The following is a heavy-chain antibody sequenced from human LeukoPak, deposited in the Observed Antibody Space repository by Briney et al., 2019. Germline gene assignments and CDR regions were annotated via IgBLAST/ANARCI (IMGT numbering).Heavy chain of an antibody. J-gene: IGHJ4*02. CDR3: ARDPMYSSGWYYFDY. CDR2: ISSNGGST. CDR1: GFTFSSYA. V-gene: IGHV3-64*01. Sequence: GGSLRLSCAASGFTFSSYAMHWVRQAPGKGLEYVSAISSNGGSTYYANSVKGRFTISRDNSKNTLYLQMGSLRAEDMAVYYCARDPMYSSGWYYFDYWGQGTLVTVSS. D-gene: IGHD6-19*01.